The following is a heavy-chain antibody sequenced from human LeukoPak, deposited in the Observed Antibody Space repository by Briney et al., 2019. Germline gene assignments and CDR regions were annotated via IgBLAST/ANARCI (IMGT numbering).Heavy chain of an antibody. CDR2: IYYSGST. J-gene: IGHJ5*02. Sequence: SSETLSLTCTVSGGSISSYYWSWIRQPPGKGLEWIGYIYYSGSTYYNPSLKSRVTISVDTSKNQFSLKLSSVTAADTAVYYCASPYYYDSSGYDTWGQGTLVTVSS. CDR1: GGSISSYY. V-gene: IGHV4-59*08. CDR3: ASPYYYDSSGYDT. D-gene: IGHD3-22*01.